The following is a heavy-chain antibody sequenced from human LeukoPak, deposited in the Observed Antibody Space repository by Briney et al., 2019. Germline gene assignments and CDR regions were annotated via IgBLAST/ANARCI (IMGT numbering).Heavy chain of an antibody. CDR3: AKDIGYYGSGSYVA. J-gene: IGHJ5*02. V-gene: IGHV3-23*01. D-gene: IGHD3-10*01. Sequence: GGSLRLSCAASGFTFSTYAMSWVRQAPGKGLEWVSVISGSGGSTYYADSVKGRFTISRDNSKNTLYLQMNSLRAEDTALYYCAKDIGYYGSGSYVAWGQGTLVTVSS. CDR2: ISGSGGST. CDR1: GFTFSTYA.